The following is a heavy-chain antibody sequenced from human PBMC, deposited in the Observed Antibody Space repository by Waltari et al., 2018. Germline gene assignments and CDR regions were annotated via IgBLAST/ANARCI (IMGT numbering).Heavy chain of an antibody. CDR3: ARDRGRGLYFDS. CDR2: IHRSGRT. Sequence: WGIWFRQAPEKGLEWIGQIHRSGRTYYNPSLESRVSVSMDTSNNKFFLKLSSAIAADTAVYYCARDRGRGLYFDSWGQGTLVTVSP. CDR1: W. V-gene: IGHV4-4*02. D-gene: IGHD2-15*01. J-gene: IGHJ4*02.